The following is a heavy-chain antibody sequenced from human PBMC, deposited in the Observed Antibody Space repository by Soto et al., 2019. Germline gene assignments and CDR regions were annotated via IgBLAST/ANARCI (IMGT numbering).Heavy chain of an antibody. V-gene: IGHV1-8*01. CDR3: ARDGPVAGHYYYYGMAV. J-gene: IGHJ6*02. CDR2: MNPNSGNT. CDR1: GYTFTSYD. D-gene: IGHD6-19*01. Sequence: QVQLVQSGAEVKKPGASVKVSCKASGYTFTSYDINWVRQATGQGLEWMGWMNPNSGNTGYAQKFQGRVTMTRNTSISTAYMELRSLRSQDTAVYYCARDGPVAGHYYYYGMAVWGQGTTVTVSS.